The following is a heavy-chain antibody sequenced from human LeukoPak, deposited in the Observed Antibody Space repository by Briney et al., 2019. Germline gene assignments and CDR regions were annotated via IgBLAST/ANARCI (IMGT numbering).Heavy chain of an antibody. CDR1: DGSISSPTYS. CDR3: ARRQLAAGGRGYFFDY. J-gene: IGHJ4*02. Sequence: SETLSLTCTVSDGSISSPTYSWAWIRQHPGKVLEWLGSVPHSGSAYYSPSLKSRVTMSGDTSKNQFSLRLSSVTAAHTAVYYCARRQLAAGGRGYFFDYWGQGTLVTVSS. CDR2: VPHSGSA. D-gene: IGHD6-13*01. V-gene: IGHV4-39*01.